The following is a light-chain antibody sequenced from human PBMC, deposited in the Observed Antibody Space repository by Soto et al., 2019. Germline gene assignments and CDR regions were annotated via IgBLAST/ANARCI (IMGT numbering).Light chain of an antibody. CDR1: SSDVGDYKF. CDR2: EVS. Sequence: QSALTQPPSASESHGQSVTSSCTGTSSDVGDYKFVSWYQQHPGKAPKLLIYEVSRRPSGVPDRFSGSKSGNTASLTVSGLQAEDEADYYCSSYAGNNNVVFGGGTNLTVL. CDR3: SSYAGNNNVV. V-gene: IGLV2-8*01. J-gene: IGLJ2*01.